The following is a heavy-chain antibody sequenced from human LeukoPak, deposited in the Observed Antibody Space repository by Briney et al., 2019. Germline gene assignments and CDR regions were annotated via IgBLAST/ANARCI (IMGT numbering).Heavy chain of an antibody. J-gene: IGHJ4*02. D-gene: IGHD3-10*01. CDR3: ARRLITMVRGVISYFDY. V-gene: IGHV4-38-2*02. CDR1: GYSISSGYY. Sequence: SETLSLTCTVSGYSISSGYYWGWIRQPPGKGLEWIGYISYSGNTDSNPSLKSRVTISVDTSKNQFSLKLSSVTAADTAVYYCARRLITMVRGVISYFDYWGQGTLVTVSS. CDR2: ISYSGNT.